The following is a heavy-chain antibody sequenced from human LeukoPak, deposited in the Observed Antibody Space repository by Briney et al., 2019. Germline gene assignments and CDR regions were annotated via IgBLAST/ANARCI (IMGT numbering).Heavy chain of an antibody. CDR1: GGSLSSSGYS. CDR2: TYYSGRT. Sequence: SETLSLSCTVSGGSLSSSGYSWDWIRQPPGKTLEWIGYTYYSGRTNYNPSLKSRVTISLDTSKNQFSLRLTSVTAADTAVYYCALRRLTSAQIIEDNWFDPWGQGTLVTVSS. V-gene: IGHV4-61*08. CDR3: ALRRLTSAQIIEDNWFDP. J-gene: IGHJ5*02. D-gene: IGHD2/OR15-2a*01.